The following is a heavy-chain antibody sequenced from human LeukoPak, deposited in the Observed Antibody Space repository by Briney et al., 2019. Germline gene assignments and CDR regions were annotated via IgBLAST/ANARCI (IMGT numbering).Heavy chain of an antibody. Sequence: GSLRLSCAASGFTFSSYAMSWIRQPPGKGLEWIGYMYYSGSTNYNPSLKSRVTISVDTSKNQFSLKLSSVTAADTAVYYCARSTSGSALNWFDPWGQGTLVTVSS. CDR1: GFTFSSYA. CDR2: MYYSGST. J-gene: IGHJ5*02. D-gene: IGHD2-15*01. V-gene: IGHV4-59*01. CDR3: ARSTSGSALNWFDP.